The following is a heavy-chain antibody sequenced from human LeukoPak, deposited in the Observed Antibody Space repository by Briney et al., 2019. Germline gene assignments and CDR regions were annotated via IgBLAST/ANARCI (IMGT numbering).Heavy chain of an antibody. CDR2: IRYDGSNK. Sequence: HPGGTLRLSCAASGFTFSSYGMHWVRQAPGKGLEWVAFIRYDGSNKYYADSVKGRFTISRDNSKNTLYLQMNSLRAEDTAVYYCARVGDRSGNGHSHWGQGTLVTVSS. CDR3: ARVGDRSGNGHSH. D-gene: IGHD2-8*01. V-gene: IGHV3-30*02. CDR1: GFTFSSYG. J-gene: IGHJ4*02.